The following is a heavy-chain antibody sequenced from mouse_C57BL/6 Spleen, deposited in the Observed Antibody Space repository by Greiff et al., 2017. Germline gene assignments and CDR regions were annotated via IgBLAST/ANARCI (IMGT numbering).Heavy chain of an antibody. CDR1: GYTFTSYW. Sequence: VQLQQPGAELVRPGSSVKLSCKASGYTFTSYWMDWVKQRPGQGLEWIGNIYPSDSETHYNQKFKDKATLTVDKSSSTAYMQLSSLTSADSAVYYCARPTAQAYYYAMDYWGQGTSVTVSS. CDR3: ARPTAQAYYYAMDY. CDR2: IYPSDSET. D-gene: IGHD3-2*02. J-gene: IGHJ4*01. V-gene: IGHV1-61*01.